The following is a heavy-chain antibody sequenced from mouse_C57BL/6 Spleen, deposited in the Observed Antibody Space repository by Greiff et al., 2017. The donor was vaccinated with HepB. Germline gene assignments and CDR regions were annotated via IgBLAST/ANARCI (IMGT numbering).Heavy chain of an antibody. D-gene: IGHD3-3*01. Sequence: EVHLVESGGGLVQPKGSLKLSCAASGFSFNTYAMNWVRQAPGKGLEWVARIRSKSNNYATYYADSVKDRFTISRDDSESMLYLQMNNLKTEDTAMYYCVRIWDRDAYWGQGTLVTVSA. CDR3: VRIWDRDAY. CDR2: IRSKSNNYAT. CDR1: GFSFNTYA. J-gene: IGHJ3*01. V-gene: IGHV10-1*01.